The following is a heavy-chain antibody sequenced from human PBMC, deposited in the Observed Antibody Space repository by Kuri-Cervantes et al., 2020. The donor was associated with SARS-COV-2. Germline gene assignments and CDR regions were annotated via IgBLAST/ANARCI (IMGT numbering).Heavy chain of an antibody. CDR2: NNSDGSST. V-gene: IGHV3-74*01. CDR1: GFTFSNYW. D-gene: IGHD6-6*01. CDR3: ASVDSSSPHDAFDI. J-gene: IGHJ3*02. Sequence: GESLKISCAASGFTFSNYWMHWDRQAPGKGLVWVSRNNSDGSSTSYADSVKCRFTISRDNVKNTLYLQMNSLRAEDTAVYYCASVDSSSPHDAFDIWGQGTMVTVSS.